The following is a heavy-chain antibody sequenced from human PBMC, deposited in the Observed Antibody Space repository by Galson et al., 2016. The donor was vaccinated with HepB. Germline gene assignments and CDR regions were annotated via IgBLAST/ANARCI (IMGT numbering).Heavy chain of an antibody. Sequence: SLRLSCAASGFTVRTNYMAWVRQVPGKGLEWVSVFYSGGTTFYIDSVRGRFTIYTDSSKNTVFLQMNSLRVEDTAVYYCARPLPNVGYGMDVWGQGTTVTVSS. V-gene: IGHV3-53*05. CDR3: ARPLPNVGYGMDV. D-gene: IGHD2-15*01. CDR2: FYSGGTT. J-gene: IGHJ6*02. CDR1: GFTVRTNY.